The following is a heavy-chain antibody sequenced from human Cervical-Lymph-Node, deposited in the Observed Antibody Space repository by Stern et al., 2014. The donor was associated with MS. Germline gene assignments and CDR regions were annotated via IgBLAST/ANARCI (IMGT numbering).Heavy chain of an antibody. Sequence: QMQLVQSGAEVRKPGASVKVSCKASGYTFPNYYLHWVRQAPGQGLEWMGMTNPSGGSPSYAEKFQGKITMTRDSCTSTVYMELSSLTSEDTALYYCTRARYHYDSSGYFYFFDFWGQGTPVTVSS. CDR2: TNPSGGSP. CDR1: GYTFPNYY. J-gene: IGHJ5*01. V-gene: IGHV1-46*01. D-gene: IGHD3-22*01. CDR3: TRARYHYDSSGYFYFFDF.